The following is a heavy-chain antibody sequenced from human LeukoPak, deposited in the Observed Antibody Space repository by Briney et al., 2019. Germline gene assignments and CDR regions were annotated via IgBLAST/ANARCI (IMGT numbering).Heavy chain of an antibody. CDR1: GFTFSSYG. CDR3: AKFPAMVRGVSLSDY. CDR2: ISGSGGST. Sequence: HPGGTLRLSCAASGFTFSSYGMSWVRQAPGKGLEWVSAISGSGGSTYYADSVKGRFTISRDNSKNTLYLQMNSLRAEDTAVYYCAKFPAMVRGVSLSDYWGQGTLVTVSS. V-gene: IGHV3-23*01. J-gene: IGHJ4*02. D-gene: IGHD3-10*01.